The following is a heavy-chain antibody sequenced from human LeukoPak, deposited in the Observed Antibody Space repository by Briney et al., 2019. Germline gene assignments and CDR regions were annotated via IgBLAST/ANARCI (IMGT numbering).Heavy chain of an antibody. Sequence: PGGSLRLSCAASGFTFSSYSMNWVRQAPGKGLEWVSSISSSSSYIYYADSVKGRFTISRDNAKNSLYLQMNSLRAEDTAVYYCATIMGATTLGDYWGQGTLVTVSS. V-gene: IGHV3-21*01. J-gene: IGHJ4*02. CDR3: ATIMGATTLGDY. CDR2: ISSSSSYI. D-gene: IGHD1-26*01. CDR1: GFTFSSYS.